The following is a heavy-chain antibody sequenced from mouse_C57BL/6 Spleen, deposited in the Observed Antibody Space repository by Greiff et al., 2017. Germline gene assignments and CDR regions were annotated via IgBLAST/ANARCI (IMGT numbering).Heavy chain of an antibody. Sequence: QVQLQQSGPELVKPGASVKISCKASGYAFSSSWMNWVKQRPGKGLECIGRIYPGDGDTNYNGKFKGKATLTADKSSSTAYMQLSSLTSEDSAVYFCASQGPYYFDYWGQGTTLTVSS. D-gene: IGHD3-2*02. CDR2: IYPGDGDT. J-gene: IGHJ2*01. V-gene: IGHV1-82*01. CDR3: ASQGPYYFDY. CDR1: GYAFSSSW.